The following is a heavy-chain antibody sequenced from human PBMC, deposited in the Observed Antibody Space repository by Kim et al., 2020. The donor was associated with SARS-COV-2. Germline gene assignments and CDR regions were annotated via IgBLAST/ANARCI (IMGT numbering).Heavy chain of an antibody. J-gene: IGHJ1*01. D-gene: IGHD6-13*01. V-gene: IGHV4-59*01. CDR1: GGSISSYY. CDR2: IYYSGST. CDR3: ARGGEQQLVQYFQH. Sequence: SETLSLTCTVSGGSISSYYWSWIRQPPGKGLEWIGYIYYSGSTNYNPSLKSRVTISVDTSKNQFSLKLSSVTAADTAVYYCARGGEQQLVQYFQHWGQGTLVTVS.